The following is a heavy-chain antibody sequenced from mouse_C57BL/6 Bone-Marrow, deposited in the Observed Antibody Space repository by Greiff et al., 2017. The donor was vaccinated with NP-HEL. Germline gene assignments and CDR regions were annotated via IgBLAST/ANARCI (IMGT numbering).Heavy chain of an antibody. CDR1: GYSITSGYY. D-gene: IGHD1-1*01. CDR2: ISYDGSN. V-gene: IGHV3-6*01. J-gene: IGHJ1*03. Sequence: ESGPGLVKPSQSLSLTCSVPGYSITSGYYWNWIRQFPGNKLEWMGYISYDGSNNYNPSLKNRISITRDTSKNQFFLKLNSVTTEDTATYYCARRGSRWYFDVWGTGTTVTVSS. CDR3: ARRGSRWYFDV.